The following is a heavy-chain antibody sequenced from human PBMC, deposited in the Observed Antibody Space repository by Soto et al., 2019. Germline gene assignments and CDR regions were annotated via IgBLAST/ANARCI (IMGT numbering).Heavy chain of an antibody. V-gene: IGHV3-74*01. J-gene: IGHJ4*02. CDR1: GFTFSSHW. CDR2: INREGSNT. D-gene: IGHD5-12*01. Sequence: GGSLRLSCVASGFTFSSHWMHWVRQVSGKGLVWVSRINREGSNTDYADSVKGRFTVSRDNAKNTVFLQMNRLRVEDTTVYYCAREPTTTIPPDYWGRGILVTVSS. CDR3: AREPTTTIPPDY.